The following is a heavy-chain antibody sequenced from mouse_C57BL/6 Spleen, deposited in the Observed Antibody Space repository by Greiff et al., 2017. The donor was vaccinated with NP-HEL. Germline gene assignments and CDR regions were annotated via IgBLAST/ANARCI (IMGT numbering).Heavy chain of an antibody. D-gene: IGHD2-3*01. CDR1: GYTFTSYW. CDR2: IDPSDSYT. J-gene: IGHJ2*01. Sequence: VQLQQPGAELVRPGTSVKLSCKASGYTFTSYWMHWVKQRPGQGLEWIGVIDPSDSYTNYNQKFKGKATLTVDTSSSTAYMQLSSLTSEDSAVYYCARGGGYYPYYFDYWGQGTTLTVSS. CDR3: ARGGGYYPYYFDY. V-gene: IGHV1-59*01.